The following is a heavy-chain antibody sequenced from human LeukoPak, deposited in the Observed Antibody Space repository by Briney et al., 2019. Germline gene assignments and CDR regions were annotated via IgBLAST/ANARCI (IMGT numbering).Heavy chain of an antibody. D-gene: IGHD6-13*01. CDR2: ISAYNGNT. CDR1: GYTFTSYG. V-gene: IGHV1-18*01. Sequence: ASVKVSCKASGYTFTSYGISWMRQAPGQGLEWMGWISAYNGNTNYAQKLQGRVTMTTDTSTSTAYMELRSLRSDDTAVYYCARYAAAAGTNHWYFDLWGRGTLVTVSS. CDR3: ARYAAAAGTNHWYFDL. J-gene: IGHJ2*01.